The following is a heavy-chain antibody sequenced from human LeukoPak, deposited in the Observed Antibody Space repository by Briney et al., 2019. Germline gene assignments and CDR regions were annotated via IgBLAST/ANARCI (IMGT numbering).Heavy chain of an antibody. CDR1: GGSISSSNW. CDR3: ARDQAPIMFGAFDI. Sequence: SETLSLTCAVSGGSISSSNWWSWVRPPPGKGLEWIGEIYHSGSTNYKPSLKSRVTISVDKSKNQFSLKLSSVTAADTAVYYCARDQAPIMFGAFDICGQGTMVTVSS. D-gene: IGHD3-10*02. V-gene: IGHV4-4*02. J-gene: IGHJ3*02. CDR2: IYHSGST.